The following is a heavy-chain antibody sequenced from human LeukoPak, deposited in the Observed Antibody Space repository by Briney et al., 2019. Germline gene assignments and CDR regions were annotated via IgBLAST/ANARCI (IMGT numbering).Heavy chain of an antibody. CDR1: GFTFSSYG. CDR2: RSYEGSKK. J-gene: IGHJ4*02. Sequence: GRSLRLSCAASGFTFSSYGMHWVRQAPGKGLEWMAVRSYEGSKKDYADSVRGGFTISRDTSKDTLYLQMSGLRAEDTAVYYCAKDRIGVTTPKAYFDYWGQGTLVTVSS. V-gene: IGHV3-30*18. D-gene: IGHD6-19*01. CDR3: AKDRIGVTTPKAYFDY.